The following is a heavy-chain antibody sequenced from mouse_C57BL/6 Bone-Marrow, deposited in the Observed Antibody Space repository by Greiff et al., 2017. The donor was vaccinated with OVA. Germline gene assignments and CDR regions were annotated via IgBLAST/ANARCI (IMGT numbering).Heavy chain of an antibody. V-gene: IGHV1-81*01. CDR3: AVITTVVEYYFDY. Sequence: VQLLQSGAELARPGASVKLSCKASGYTFTSYGISWVKQRTGQGLEWIGEIYPRSGHTYYNEKFKGKATLTADKSSSTAYMELRSLTSEDSAVYFCAVITTVVEYYFDYWGQGTTLTVSS. J-gene: IGHJ2*01. CDR2: IYPRSGHT. D-gene: IGHD1-1*01. CDR1: GYTFTSYG.